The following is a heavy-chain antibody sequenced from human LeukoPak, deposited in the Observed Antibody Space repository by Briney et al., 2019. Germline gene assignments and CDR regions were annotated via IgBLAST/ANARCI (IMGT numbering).Heavy chain of an antibody. CDR2: IRSKANSYAT. CDR3: AELGITMIGGV. V-gene: IGHV3-73*01. J-gene: IGHJ6*04. CDR1: GFTFSGSA. D-gene: IGHD3-10*02. Sequence: GGSLRLSCAASGFTFSGSAMHWVRQASGKGLGWVGRIRSKANSYATAYAASVKGRFTISRDNAKNSLYLQMNSLRAEDTAVYYCAELGITMIGGVWGKGTTITISS.